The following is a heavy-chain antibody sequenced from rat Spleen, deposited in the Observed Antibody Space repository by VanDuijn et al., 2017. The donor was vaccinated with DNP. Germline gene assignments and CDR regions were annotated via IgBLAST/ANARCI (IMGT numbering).Heavy chain of an antibody. CDR2: ITSSGGST. D-gene: IGHD1-4*01. V-gene: IGHV5-31*01. J-gene: IGHJ3*01. CDR1: GFTFNNYW. Sequence: EVQLVESGGDLVQPGRSLKLSCAASGFTFNNYWMTWIRQVPGKGLEWVASITSSGGSTYYPDSVKGRFTISRDNAKSTLYLQMDSLRSEDTATYYCATSPGPNWFAYWGQGTLVTVSS. CDR3: ATSPGPNWFAY.